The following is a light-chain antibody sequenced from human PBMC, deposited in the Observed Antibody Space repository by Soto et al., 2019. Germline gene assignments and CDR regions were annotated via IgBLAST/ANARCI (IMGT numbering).Light chain of an antibody. CDR3: QQYDVWPPIT. CDR2: RAT. Sequence: EVLLTQSPAALSLSPGETATLSCRASHSVVDNLAWYQQRPGQAPRLLIYRATSRATGVPARFSGSGTGTECSLTIRSLQSEDFAVYYCQQYDVWPPITFGQGTRLEVK. J-gene: IGKJ5*01. CDR1: HSVVDN. V-gene: IGKV3-15*01.